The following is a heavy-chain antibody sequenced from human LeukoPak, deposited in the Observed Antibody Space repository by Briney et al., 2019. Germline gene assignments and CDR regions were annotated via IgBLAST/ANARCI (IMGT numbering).Heavy chain of an antibody. CDR3: ARTRGYDGPFDY. D-gene: IGHD5-12*01. V-gene: IGHV4-4*07. Sequence: SETLSLTCTVSGGSISRYYWSWLRQPAGKGLEWIGRIYTSGSTNYNPSLKSRVTMSVDTSKNQFSLKLSAGTAADTAVYYCARTRGYDGPFDYWGQGTLVTVSS. J-gene: IGHJ4*02. CDR1: GGSISRYY. CDR2: IYTSGST.